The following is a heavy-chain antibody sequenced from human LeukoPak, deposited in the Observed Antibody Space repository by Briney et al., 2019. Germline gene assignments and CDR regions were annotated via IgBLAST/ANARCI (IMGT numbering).Heavy chain of an antibody. CDR2: ISGSGGST. Sequence: PGGSLRLSCAASGFTFSSYAMSWVRQAPGKGLEWVSAISGSGGSTYYADPVKGRFTISRDNSKNTLYLQMNSLRAEDTAVYYCAKHYYDSSGYYGDSYFDYWGQGTLVTVSS. V-gene: IGHV3-23*01. CDR1: GFTFSSYA. J-gene: IGHJ4*02. CDR3: AKHYYDSSGYYGDSYFDY. D-gene: IGHD3-22*01.